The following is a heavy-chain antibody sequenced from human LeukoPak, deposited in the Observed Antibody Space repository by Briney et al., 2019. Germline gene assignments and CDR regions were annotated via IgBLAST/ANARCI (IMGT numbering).Heavy chain of an antibody. Sequence: GGSLRLSCVASGFTFSSYSLNWVRQAPGKRLEWVSYISTTSSNIYYADSVKGRFTISRDNGKNSLYLQMNSLRAEDTAVYYCARDLTMVRGKYYFDYWGQGTLVTVSS. CDR3: ARDLTMVRGKYYFDY. J-gene: IGHJ4*02. CDR1: GFTFSSYS. V-gene: IGHV3-48*01. D-gene: IGHD3-10*01. CDR2: ISTTSSNI.